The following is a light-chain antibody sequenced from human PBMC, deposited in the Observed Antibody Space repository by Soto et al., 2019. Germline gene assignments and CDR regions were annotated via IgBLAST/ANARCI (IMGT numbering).Light chain of an antibody. CDR3: QQSYNSILLT. CDR1: QSISTY. CDR2: AAC. V-gene: IGKV1-39*01. J-gene: IGKJ4*01. Sequence: DIQMTQSPSSLSASVGDRVTITCRASQSISTYLNWYQQKPGKAPNLLIYAACSLPSEVPSRFSGSGSGTDFTLTISSLQPEHCATDFCQQSYNSILLTFGGGTKVEIK.